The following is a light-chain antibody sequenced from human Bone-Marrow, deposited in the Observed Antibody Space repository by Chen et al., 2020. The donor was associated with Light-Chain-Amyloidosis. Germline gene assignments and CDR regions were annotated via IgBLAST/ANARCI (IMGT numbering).Light chain of an antibody. CDR2: GAS. CDR3: QQYNNWPVFS. V-gene: IGKV3-15*01. Sequence: IVMTQSPATLSVSPGERATLSCRASQSVSSNLAWYQQKPGQAPRLLIYGASTRATGIADRFSGRGSGTEFTLTISSLQSEDFVVYYCQQYNNWPVFSFGGGTKVEIK. CDR1: QSVSSN. J-gene: IGKJ4*01.